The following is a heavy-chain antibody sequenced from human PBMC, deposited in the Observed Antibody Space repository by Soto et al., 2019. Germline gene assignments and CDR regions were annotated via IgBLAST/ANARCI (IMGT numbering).Heavy chain of an antibody. CDR2: ISYDGSHK. Sequence: HVQLVESGGGVVQPGRSLRLSCAVSGFNFSSYGMHWVRQAPGKGLEWVAVISYDGSHKASADSVKGRFAISRDNSKNALCLQMNSLRVEDTAVYYCAKDLVNTRSWPADWGQGTLVTVSS. CDR3: AKDLVNTRSWPAD. D-gene: IGHD3-22*01. V-gene: IGHV3-30*18. J-gene: IGHJ4*02. CDR1: GFNFSSYG.